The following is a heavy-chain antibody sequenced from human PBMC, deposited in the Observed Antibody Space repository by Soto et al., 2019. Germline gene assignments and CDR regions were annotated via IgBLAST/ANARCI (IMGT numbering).Heavy chain of an antibody. V-gene: IGHV5-10-1*01. J-gene: IGHJ6*02. Sequence: ESLKISCKGSGYSFTSYWISWVRQMPGKGLEWKGKNDPSDSYTNYSPAFQSHVTISTYKSNSTAYLQWNSLKASDISLYYCARLAMATRRGYYGMDVWGQGTTVTVSS. CDR2: NDPSDSYT. CDR1: GYSFTSYW. CDR3: ARLAMATRRGYYGMDV. D-gene: IGHD5-12*01.